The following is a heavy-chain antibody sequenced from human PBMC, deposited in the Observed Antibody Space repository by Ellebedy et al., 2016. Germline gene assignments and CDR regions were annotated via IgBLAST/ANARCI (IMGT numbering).Heavy chain of an antibody. V-gene: IGHV4-34*01. CDR2: INHGGST. J-gene: IGHJ4*02. CDR3: ARRRPTAPLGY. Sequence: SETLSLTXAVFGGSLSGYYWSWIRQPPGKGLEWIGEINHGGSTNYNPSLKSRVTISVDTSKNQFSLKLNSITAADTAVYYCARRRPTAPLGYWGQGTLVTVSS. D-gene: IGHD4-17*01. CDR1: GGSLSGYY.